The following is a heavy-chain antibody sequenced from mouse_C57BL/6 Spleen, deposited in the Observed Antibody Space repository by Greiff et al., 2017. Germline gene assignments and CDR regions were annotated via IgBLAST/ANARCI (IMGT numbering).Heavy chain of an antibody. D-gene: IGHD1-1*01. V-gene: IGHV1-69*01. J-gene: IGHJ1*03. CDR1: GYTFTSYW. Sequence: QVQLQQPGAELVMPGASVKLSCKASGYTFTSYWMHWVKQRPGQGLEWIGEIDPSDSYTNYNQKFKGKSTLTVDKSSSTAYMQLSSLTSEDSAVYYCARSDYYGSTYWYFDGWGTGTTVTVSS. CDR2: IDPSDSYT. CDR3: ARSDYYGSTYWYFDG.